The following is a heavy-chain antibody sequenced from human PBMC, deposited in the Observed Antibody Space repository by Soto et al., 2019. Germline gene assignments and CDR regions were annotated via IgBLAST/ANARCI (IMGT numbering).Heavy chain of an antibody. CDR1: GYTFTDSH. CDR3: ATELGENPASPFDA. CDR2: IDPDSGGT. D-gene: IGHD3-10*01. V-gene: IGHV1-2*02. J-gene: IGHJ4*02. Sequence: GASVKVSCKASGYTFTDSHIHWIRQAPGHGLQWMGWIDPDSGGTEYSQLFQGRVTLTRDTSTKTVFLGLSGLTSDDTAVYFCATELGENPASPFDAWGQGTLVTVSS.